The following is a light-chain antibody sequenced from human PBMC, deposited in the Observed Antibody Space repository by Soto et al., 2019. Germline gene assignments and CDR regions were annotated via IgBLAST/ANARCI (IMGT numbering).Light chain of an antibody. CDR3: LQDYNYPRT. Sequence: AIQMTQSPSSLSASVGDRVTITCRASQGIRNELGWYQQRPGKAPKPLIYAASTLESGVPSRFSASGSGTDFTLTISSLRPEDLATYYCLQDYNYPRTFGQGTKVEIK. CDR1: QGIRNE. J-gene: IGKJ1*01. CDR2: AAS. V-gene: IGKV1-6*01.